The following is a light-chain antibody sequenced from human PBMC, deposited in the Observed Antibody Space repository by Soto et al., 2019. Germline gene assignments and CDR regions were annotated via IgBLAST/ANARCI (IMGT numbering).Light chain of an antibody. CDR1: QGISDY. V-gene: IGKV1-9*01. Sequence: DIQLTQSPSFLSASVGDRVTISCRASQGISDYLAWYQPKPGKAPKLLIYGASTLQSGVPSRFSGSASGTEFTLTISSLKPEDFATYFCQQFNAYPLTFGGGTKLEIK. CDR3: QQFNAYPLT. J-gene: IGKJ4*01. CDR2: GAS.